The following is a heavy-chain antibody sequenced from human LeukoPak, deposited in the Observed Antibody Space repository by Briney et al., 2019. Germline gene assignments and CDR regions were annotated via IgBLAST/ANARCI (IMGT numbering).Heavy chain of an antibody. CDR1: GGSFSGYY. J-gene: IGHJ4*02. CDR3: ARGRRW. CDR2: INHSGNI. Sequence: SETLSLTCAVYGGSFSGYYWTWIRQPPGKGLEWIGEINHSGNINYNPSLKSRLTISVDTSKNQFSLKLSSVTAADTAVYYCARGRRWWGQGALVTVSS. V-gene: IGHV4-34*01. D-gene: IGHD5-24*01.